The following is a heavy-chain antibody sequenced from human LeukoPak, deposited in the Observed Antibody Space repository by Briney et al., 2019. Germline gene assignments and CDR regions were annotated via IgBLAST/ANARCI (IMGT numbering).Heavy chain of an antibody. D-gene: IGHD3-10*01. CDR3: ASPIGGYGSGREGFDY. Sequence: ASVKVSCKASGYTFTSYYMHWVRQAPGQGLEWMEIINPSGGSTSYAQKFQGRVTMTRDTSTSTVYMELSSLRSEDTAVYYCASPIGGYGSGREGFDYWGQGTLVTVSS. J-gene: IGHJ4*02. CDR2: INPSGGST. CDR1: GYTFTSYY. V-gene: IGHV1-46*01.